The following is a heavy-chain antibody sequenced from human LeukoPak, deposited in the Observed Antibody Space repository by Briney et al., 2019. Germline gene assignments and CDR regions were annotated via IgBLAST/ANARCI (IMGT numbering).Heavy chain of an antibody. J-gene: IGHJ1*01. CDR3: ARDPYGDYVTGYFQH. CDR1: GGTFSSYA. CDR2: IIPIFGTA. Sequence: ASVKVSCKASGGTFSSYAISWVRQAPGQGLEWMGGIIPIFGTANYEQKFQGRVMITADESTSTAYMELSSLRSEDTAVYYCARDPYGDYVTGYFQHWGQGTLVTVSS. D-gene: IGHD4-17*01. V-gene: IGHV1-69*01.